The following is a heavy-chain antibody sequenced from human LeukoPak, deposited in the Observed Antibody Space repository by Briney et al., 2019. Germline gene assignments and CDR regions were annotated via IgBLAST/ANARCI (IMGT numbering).Heavy chain of an antibody. D-gene: IGHD6-6*01. CDR2: IKQDGSEK. CDR1: GFTFSNYW. CDR3: ARSGSSLYYYTLDV. Sequence: GGSLRLSCVASGFTFSNYWMSWVRQAPGKGLEWVANIKQDGSEKHYVDSVKGRFTISRDNAKNSLYLQMSSLRAEDTAVYYCARSGSSLYYYTLDVWGQGTTVAFSS. V-gene: IGHV3-7*02. J-gene: IGHJ6*02.